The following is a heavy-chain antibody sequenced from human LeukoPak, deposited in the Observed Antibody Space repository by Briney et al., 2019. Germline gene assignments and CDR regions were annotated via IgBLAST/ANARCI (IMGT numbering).Heavy chain of an antibody. CDR2: ISGDGGST. V-gene: IGHV3-43*02. CDR3: AKDCGGDCYSHYYYYGMDV. D-gene: IGHD2-21*02. Sequence: GGSLRLSCAASGFTFYDYAMHWVRQAPGKGLEWVSLISGDGGSTYYADSVKGRFTISRDNSKNSLYLQMNSLRTEDTALYYCAKDCGGDCYSHYYYYGMDVWGQGTTVTVSS. CDR1: GFTFYDYA. J-gene: IGHJ6*02.